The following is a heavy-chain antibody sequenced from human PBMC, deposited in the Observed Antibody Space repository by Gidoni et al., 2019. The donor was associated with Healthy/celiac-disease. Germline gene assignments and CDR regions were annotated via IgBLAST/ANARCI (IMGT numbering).Heavy chain of an antibody. J-gene: IGHJ4*02. Sequence: QVQLVQSGAEVKKPGASVTVSCKASGYTFTSYDINWVRQATGQGLEWMGWMNPNSGNTGYAQKFQGRVTMTRNTSISTAYMELSSLRSEDTAVYYCARPLTIFGVVNALNYWGQGTLVTVSS. CDR1: GYTFTSYD. V-gene: IGHV1-8*01. CDR2: MNPNSGNT. CDR3: ARPLTIFGVVNALNY. D-gene: IGHD3-3*01.